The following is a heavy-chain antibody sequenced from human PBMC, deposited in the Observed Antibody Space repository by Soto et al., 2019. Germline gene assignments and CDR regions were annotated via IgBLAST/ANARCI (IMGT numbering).Heavy chain of an antibody. J-gene: IGHJ4*02. CDR3: ARTDITMVRGVDY. D-gene: IGHD3-10*01. Sequence: SETLSLTCTVSGGSISSYYWSWIRQPPGKGLEWIGYIYYSGSTNYNPSLKSRVTISVDTSKNQFSLKLSSVTAADTAVYYCARTDITMVRGVDYWGQGTLVTVSS. CDR2: IYYSGST. V-gene: IGHV4-59*01. CDR1: GGSISSYY.